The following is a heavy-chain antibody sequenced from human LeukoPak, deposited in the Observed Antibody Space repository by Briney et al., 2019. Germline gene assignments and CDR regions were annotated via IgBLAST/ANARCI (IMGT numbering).Heavy chain of an antibody. J-gene: IGHJ6*03. D-gene: IGHD1-26*01. CDR3: AKGGSVIVGTTSGYYYMDV. CDR2: IRYDGSNK. V-gene: IGHV3-30*02. Sequence: GSLRLSCAASGFTFSSYGMHWVRQAPGKGLEWVAFIRYDGSNKYYADSVKGRFTISRDNSKNTLYLQMNSLRAEDTAVYYCAKGGSVIVGTTSGYYYMDVWGKGTTVTVSS. CDR1: GFTFSSYG.